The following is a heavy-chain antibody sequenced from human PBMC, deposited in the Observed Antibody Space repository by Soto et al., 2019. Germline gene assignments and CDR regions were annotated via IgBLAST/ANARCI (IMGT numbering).Heavy chain of an antibody. CDR3: AHIKEGPYGIAAHPNWFDP. Sequence: SGPTLVNPTQTLTLAGTLSGFSLSTSGVGVGWIRQPPGKALEWLALIYWDDDKRYSPSLKSRLTITKDTSKNQVVLTMTNMDPVDTATYYCAHIKEGPYGIAAHPNWFDPWGQGTLVTVSS. J-gene: IGHJ5*02. CDR2: IYWDDDK. D-gene: IGHD6-6*01. CDR1: GFSLSTSGVG. V-gene: IGHV2-5*02.